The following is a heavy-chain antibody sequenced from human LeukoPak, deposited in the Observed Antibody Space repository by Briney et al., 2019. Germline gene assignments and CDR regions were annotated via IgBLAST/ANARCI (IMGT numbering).Heavy chain of an antibody. D-gene: IGHD2-8*01. J-gene: IGHJ4*02. V-gene: IGHV4-31*03. Sequence: PSETLSLTCTVSGGSISSGGYYWSWIRQHPGKGPEWIGYIYYSGSTYYNPSLKSRVTMSVDTSKNQFSLKLSSVTAADTAVYYCARAAYATATWNFDYWGQGTLVTVSS. CDR2: IYYSGST. CDR1: GGSISSGGYY. CDR3: ARAAYATATWNFDY.